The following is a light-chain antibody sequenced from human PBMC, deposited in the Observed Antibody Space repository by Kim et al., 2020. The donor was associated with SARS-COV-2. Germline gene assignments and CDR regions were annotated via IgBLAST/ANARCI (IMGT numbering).Light chain of an antibody. CDR2: TAS. CDR3: QQSYGART. Sequence: SPSVGDRLSITCRASQTINNSLNWYQQKPGTAPKLLIYTASNLESGVPSRFSGSGSGTLFTLPLSSLQLEDFATYSFQQSYGARTFGQGTKVDIK. CDR1: QTINNS. V-gene: IGKV1-39*01. J-gene: IGKJ1*01.